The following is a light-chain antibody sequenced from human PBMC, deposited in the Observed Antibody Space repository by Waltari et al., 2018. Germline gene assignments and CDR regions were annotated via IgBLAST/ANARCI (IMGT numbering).Light chain of an antibody. J-gene: IGLJ2*01. CDR3: SSYAGSSKGV. Sequence: QSALTPPASVSGSPGQSITISCTGTSSDVRHSKRVSWYQQHTAKAPKLMIYAVSKRPSGVSDRFSGSKSGDMASLTISGLQPEDEAEYFCSSYAGSSKGVFGGGTKVTVL. CDR1: SSDVRHSKR. CDR2: AVS. V-gene: IGLV2-23*02.